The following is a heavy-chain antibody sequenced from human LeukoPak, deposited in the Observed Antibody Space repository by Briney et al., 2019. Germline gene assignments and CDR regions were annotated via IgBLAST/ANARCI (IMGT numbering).Heavy chain of an antibody. V-gene: IGHV3-48*03. D-gene: IGHD3-10*01. CDR3: ARGTMVRGVPSV. Sequence: GGSLRLSCAASGFTFSSYEMNWVRQAPGKGLEWVSYISSSGSTIYYADSVKGRFTISRDNAKNSLYLQMNSLRAEDTAVYYCARGTMVRGVPSVWGKGTTVTVSS. CDR2: ISSSGSTI. J-gene: IGHJ6*04. CDR1: GFTFSSYE.